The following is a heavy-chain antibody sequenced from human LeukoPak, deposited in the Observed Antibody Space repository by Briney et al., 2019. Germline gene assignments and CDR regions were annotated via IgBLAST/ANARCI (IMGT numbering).Heavy chain of an antibody. J-gene: IGHJ3*02. CDR1: GYTFTSYG. CDR3: ARDAKAVVRPDRAFDI. CDR2: ISAYNGNT. Sequence: GASVKVSCKASGYTFTSYGISWVRQAPGQGLEWMGWISAYNGNTNYAQKLQGRVTMTTDTSTSTAYMELRSLRSDDTAVYYCARDAKAVVRPDRAFDIWGQGTMVTASS. V-gene: IGHV1-18*01. D-gene: IGHD4-23*01.